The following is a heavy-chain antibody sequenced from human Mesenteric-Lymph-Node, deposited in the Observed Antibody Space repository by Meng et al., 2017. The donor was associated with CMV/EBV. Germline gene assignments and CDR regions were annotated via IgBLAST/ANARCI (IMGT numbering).Heavy chain of an antibody. CDR2: TYYRSESYN. J-gene: IGHJ4*02. D-gene: IGHD3-16*01. CDR3: AYFGDLPPLW. V-gene: IGHV6-1*01. CDR1: GYSISSNNAA. Sequence: QIKLHQSGQGLLKPSQTLSGTCTISGYSISSNNAAWNWIRQSPSRGLEWLGRTYYRSESYNDYAVSVKSRISVNLDTSKNQLSLHLNFVTPEDTAVYYCAYFGDLPPLWWGQGTLVTVSS.